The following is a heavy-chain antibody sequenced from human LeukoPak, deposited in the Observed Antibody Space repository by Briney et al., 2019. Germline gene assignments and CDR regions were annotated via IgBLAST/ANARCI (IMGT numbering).Heavy chain of an antibody. CDR2: ISGSGGST. J-gene: IGHJ4*02. CDR1: GFTFSSYA. CDR3: AKDEALYYYDSSGYYPPYFDY. Sequence: PGGSLRLSCAASGFTFSSYAMSWVRQAPGKGLEWVSAISGSGGSTYYADSVKGRFTISRDNSKNTLYLQMNSLRAEDTAVYYCAKDEALYYYDSSGYYPPYFDYWGQGTLVTVSS. D-gene: IGHD3-22*01. V-gene: IGHV3-23*01.